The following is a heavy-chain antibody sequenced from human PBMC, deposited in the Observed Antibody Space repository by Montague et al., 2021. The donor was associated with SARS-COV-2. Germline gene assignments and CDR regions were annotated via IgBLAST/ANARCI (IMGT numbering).Heavy chain of an antibody. CDR1: GVSITTSTMG. CDR2: SYWGXEN. D-gene: IGHD3-10*01. J-gene: IGHJ4*02. CDR3: VHYASGSYYFHY. V-gene: IGHV2-5*02. Sequence: PALVKPTQTLTLXCTFSGVSITTSTMGVGWIRQPPGKALEWLAPSYWGXENRFSPSLKSRLTITKDTFKDQVVLRMTNMDPVDTDTYYCVHYASGSYYFHYWGQGTLVTVSS.